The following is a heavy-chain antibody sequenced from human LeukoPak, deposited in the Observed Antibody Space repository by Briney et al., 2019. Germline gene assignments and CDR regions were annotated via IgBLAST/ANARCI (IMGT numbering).Heavy chain of an antibody. V-gene: IGHV3-43*02. J-gene: IGHJ6*04. CDR1: GFTFDDYA. Sequence: GGSLRLSCAASGFTFDDYAMHWVRQAPGKGLEWVSLISGDGGTTYYADSLKGRFTISRDNSKNSLFLQMNGLRTEDTALYYCEKDSSGRSLPRYNYYGMDVGAKGTRVTVP. CDR3: EKDSSGRSLPRYNYYGMDV. D-gene: IGHD6-25*01. CDR2: ISGDGGTT.